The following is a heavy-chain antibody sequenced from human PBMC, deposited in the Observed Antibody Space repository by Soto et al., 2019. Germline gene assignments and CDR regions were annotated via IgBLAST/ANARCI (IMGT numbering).Heavy chain of an antibody. Sequence: SETLSLTCAVYGGSFSGYYWSWIRQPPGKGLEWIGEINHSGSTNYNPSLKSRVTISVDTSKNQFTLKLSSVTAADTAVYYCARGIRLLWFGEEVWRVWFDPWGQGTLVTVSS. D-gene: IGHD3-10*01. J-gene: IGHJ5*02. CDR3: ARGIRLLWFGEEVWRVWFDP. CDR1: GGSFSGYY. V-gene: IGHV4-34*01. CDR2: INHSGST.